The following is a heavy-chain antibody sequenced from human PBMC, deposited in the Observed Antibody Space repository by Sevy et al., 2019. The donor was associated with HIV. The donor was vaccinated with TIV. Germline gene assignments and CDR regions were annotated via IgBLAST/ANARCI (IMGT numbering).Heavy chain of an antibody. V-gene: IGHV3-21*01. CDR3: ARVKDYGDYGAFDI. CDR1: GFTFSSFS. CDR2: INSRSTYI. D-gene: IGHD4-17*01. Sequence: GGSLRLSCTASGFTFSSFSMSWVRQAPGKGLEWVASINSRSTYIYHADPVKGRFTISRDNAKNSLYLQMNSLRAEDTAIYFCARVKDYGDYGAFDIWGQGTMVTVSS. J-gene: IGHJ3*02.